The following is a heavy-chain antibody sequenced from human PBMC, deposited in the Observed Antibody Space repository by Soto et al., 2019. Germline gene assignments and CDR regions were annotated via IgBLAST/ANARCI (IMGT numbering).Heavy chain of an antibody. Sequence: GGSLRLSCAASGFTFSTYDMSWVRQTPWKGLEWVSTINGRGRNADYADFVKGRFTISRDNSKNMLYLQMNSLIADDTAIYYCAYRTGLDYWGRGALVTVSS. CDR1: GFTFSTYD. J-gene: IGHJ4*02. V-gene: IGHV3-23*01. CDR3: AYRTGLDY. CDR2: INGRGRNA.